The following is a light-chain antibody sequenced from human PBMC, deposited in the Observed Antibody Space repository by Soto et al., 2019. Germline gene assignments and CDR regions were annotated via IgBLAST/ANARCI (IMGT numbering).Light chain of an antibody. V-gene: IGKV3-15*01. CDR2: DTS. J-gene: IGKJ4*01. CDR1: QGIGDS. CDR3: QPYYNWPLT. Sequence: EVVMRQSPATLSASPGEGATLSCRASQGIGDSLAWYQHKPGQTPRLLIYDTSTSATGVPTRFSGSRSGAEFTLTINSLQSEDFAVYYCQPYYNWPLTFGGGTKVEIK.